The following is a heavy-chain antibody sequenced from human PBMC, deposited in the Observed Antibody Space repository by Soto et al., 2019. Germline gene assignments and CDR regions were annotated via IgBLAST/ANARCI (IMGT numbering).Heavy chain of an antibody. V-gene: IGHV3-21*01. CDR3: TRDHTVTTHFDY. CDR2: ITPGGDNNI. Sequence: LRLSGAACGCTLGSHTMNWVLHAPGKGLEWVSSITPGGDNNIHYAGSVKGRFTISRDNAKNSVYLQMNSLSAEDTAVYYCTRDHTVTTHFDYWGQGTQVTVSS. J-gene: IGHJ4*02. D-gene: IGHD4-17*01. CDR1: GCTLGSHT.